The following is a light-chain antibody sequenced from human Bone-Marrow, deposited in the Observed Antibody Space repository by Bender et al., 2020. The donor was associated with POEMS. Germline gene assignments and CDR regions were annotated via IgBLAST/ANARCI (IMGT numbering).Light chain of an antibody. CDR1: NSNIGRYDL. V-gene: IGLV2-23*02. J-gene: IGLJ2*01. CDR2: EVN. Sequence: QSALTQPASVSGSPGQSITFSCTGSNSNIGRYDLVSWYQQHPGKAPKVLIYEVNQRPSGVSHRFSGSKSGVTASLKISGLRVEDEADYYCCSYGPRSSWIFGGGTKVTVL. CDR3: CSYGPRSSWI.